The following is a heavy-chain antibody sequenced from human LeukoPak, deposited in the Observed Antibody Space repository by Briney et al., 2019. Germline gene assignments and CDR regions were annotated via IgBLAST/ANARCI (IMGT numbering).Heavy chain of an antibody. J-gene: IGHJ4*02. CDR2: INHSGST. CDR3: ARGLRNYYDSSGTPRLDY. CDR1: GGSFSNYY. D-gene: IGHD3-22*01. Sequence: ASETLSLTCAVYGGSFSNYYWSWIRQPPGKGLEWIGEINHSGSTNYNPSLKSRVTISVDTSKNQFSLKLNSVTAADTAVYYCARGLRNYYDSSGTPRLDYWGQGILVTVSS. V-gene: IGHV4-34*01.